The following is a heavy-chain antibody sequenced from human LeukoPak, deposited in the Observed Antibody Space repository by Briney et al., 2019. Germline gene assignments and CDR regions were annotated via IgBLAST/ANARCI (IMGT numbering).Heavy chain of an antibody. V-gene: IGHV3-30*02. CDR1: GFTFSSYG. CDR2: IRYDGSNK. D-gene: IGHD3-22*01. CDR3: ACTYYYDSSGYGRDWYFDL. J-gene: IGHJ2*01. Sequence: PGGSLRLSCAASGFTFSSYGMHWVRQAPGKGLEWVAFIRYDGSNKYYADSVKGRFTISRDNAKNSLYLQMNSLRAEDTAVYYCACTYYYDSSGYGRDWYFDLWGRGTLVTVSS.